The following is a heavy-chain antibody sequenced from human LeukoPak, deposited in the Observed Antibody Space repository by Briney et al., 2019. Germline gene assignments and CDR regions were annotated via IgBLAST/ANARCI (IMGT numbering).Heavy chain of an antibody. CDR1: GGSFSGYY. D-gene: IGHD6-19*01. J-gene: IGHJ4*02. CDR2: INHSGST. V-gene: IGHV4-34*01. Sequence: SETLSLTCAVYGGSFSGYYWSWVRQPPGKGLEWIGEINHSGSTKYNPSLKSRVPISVATSKTQFSLKLSSVTAAATAVYYCARGNGSGWYHDYWGQGTLVTVSS. CDR3: ARGNGSGWYHDY.